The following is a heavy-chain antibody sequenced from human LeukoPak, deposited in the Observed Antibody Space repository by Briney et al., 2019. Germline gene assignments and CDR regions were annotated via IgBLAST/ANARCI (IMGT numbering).Heavy chain of an antibody. CDR1: GFTFNDYA. Sequence: GGSLRLSCAASGFTFNDYAMHWVRQAPGRGLEWVSGISWDSSSITYADSVRGRFTISRDNAKNSLYLQMNSLRAEDTALYYCEKEAKKNFDYWGQGTLVTVSS. J-gene: IGHJ4*02. CDR3: EKEAKKNFDY. V-gene: IGHV3-9*01. CDR2: ISWDSSSI.